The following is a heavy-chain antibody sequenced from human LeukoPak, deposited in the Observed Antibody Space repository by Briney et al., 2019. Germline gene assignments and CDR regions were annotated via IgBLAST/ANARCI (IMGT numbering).Heavy chain of an antibody. CDR2: ISSSGANT. Sequence: GGSLRLSCAASGFTFSSYAMSWVRQAPGKGLEWVSSISSSGANTYYADSVKGRFTISRDNSKNTLYLQMSSLRVEDTAVYYCTRDVTATPVYWGQGTLVTVSS. V-gene: IGHV3-23*01. CDR3: TRDVTATPVY. D-gene: IGHD2-15*01. J-gene: IGHJ4*02. CDR1: GFTFSSYA.